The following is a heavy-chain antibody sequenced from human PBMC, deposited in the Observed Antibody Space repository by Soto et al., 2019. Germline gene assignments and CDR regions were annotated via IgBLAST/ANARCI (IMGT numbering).Heavy chain of an antibody. D-gene: IGHD6-6*01. CDR1: SGSFSGYY. Sequence: PSETLSLTCSIYSGSFSGYYWSWIRQPPGKGLEWIGEISQSGNTNYSPSLKSRVSISIDTSMKQFSLNLASVSAADTAVYYCARAPKVSGSSQTRPDFWGQGTLVTVYS. V-gene: IGHV4-34*01. J-gene: IGHJ4*02. CDR2: ISQSGNT. CDR3: ARAPKVSGSSQTRPDF.